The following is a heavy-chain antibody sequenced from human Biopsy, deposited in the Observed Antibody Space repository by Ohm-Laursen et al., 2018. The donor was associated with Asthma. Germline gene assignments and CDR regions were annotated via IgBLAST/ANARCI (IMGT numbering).Heavy chain of an antibody. CDR3: AKDERLYYGSDSKYMQPVPLGD. J-gene: IGHJ4*02. V-gene: IGHV3-23*01. CDR2: ISGSGRSA. CDR1: GFNFTTYA. D-gene: IGHD3-10*01. Sequence: SLRHSCAASGFNFTTYAIAWIRQAPGRGLEWISAISGSGRSAYYADSVKGQFTISRDNAKNTVYLQMNSLRAEDTAVYYCAKDERLYYGSDSKYMQPVPLGDWGQGTLVIVSA.